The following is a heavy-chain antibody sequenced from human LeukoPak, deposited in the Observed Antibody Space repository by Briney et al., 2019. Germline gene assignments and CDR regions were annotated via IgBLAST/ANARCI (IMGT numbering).Heavy chain of an antibody. CDR1: GFTFSSYS. Sequence: GGSLRLSCAASGFTFSSYSMNWVRQAPGKGLEWVSSISSSSSYIYYADSVKGRFTISRDNAKNSLYLQMNSLRAEDTAAYYCARSIAVAGGLDYWGQRTLVTVSS. CDR3: ARSIAVAGGLDY. V-gene: IGHV3-21*01. D-gene: IGHD6-19*01. CDR2: ISSSSSYI. J-gene: IGHJ4*02.